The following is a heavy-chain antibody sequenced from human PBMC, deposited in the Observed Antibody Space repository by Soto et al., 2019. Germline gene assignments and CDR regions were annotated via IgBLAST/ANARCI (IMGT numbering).Heavy chain of an antibody. V-gene: IGHV1-8*01. Sequence: QVQLVQSGAEVRTPGASLKVSCKASGYTFTSYDINWVRQATGEGPEWMGWMNPDSGNTGYVQKFQGRVTMTRNTAISTAYMELSSLRSEDTAVYYCARSVGGSNVNFDDWGQGTLVTVSS. J-gene: IGHJ4*02. D-gene: IGHD3-10*01. CDR1: GYTFTSYD. CDR2: MNPDSGNT. CDR3: ARSVGGSNVNFDD.